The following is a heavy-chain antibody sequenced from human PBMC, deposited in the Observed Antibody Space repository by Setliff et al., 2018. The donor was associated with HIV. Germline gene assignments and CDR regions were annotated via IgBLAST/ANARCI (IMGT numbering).Heavy chain of an antibody. CDR3: ARVPRVVGGKPYSYYGIDV. Sequence: SETLSLTCTVSGGSMTSGDYYWTWIRQPPGRGLEWLGYTYYSGSTYYNPSLDSRLIISVDTSKNQFSLRLASGTAADTAVYYCARVPRVVGGKPYSYYGIDVWGQGTTVTVSS. V-gene: IGHV4-30-4*01. D-gene: IGHD1-26*01. CDR2: TYYSGST. J-gene: IGHJ6*02. CDR1: GGSMTSGDYY.